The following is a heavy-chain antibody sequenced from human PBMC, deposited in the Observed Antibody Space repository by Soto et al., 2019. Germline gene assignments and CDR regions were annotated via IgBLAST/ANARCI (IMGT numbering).Heavy chain of an antibody. CDR3: AREYGAAAGTGDNWFDP. CDR2: IYYSGST. Sequence: QVQLQESGPGLVKPSQTLSLTCTVSGGSISSGGYYWSWIRQHPGKGLEWIGYIYYSGSTYYYPSLKSRVTISVDTSKNQFSLKLSSVTAADTAVYYCAREYGAAAGTGDNWFDPWGQGTLVTVSS. D-gene: IGHD6-13*01. V-gene: IGHV4-31*03. J-gene: IGHJ5*02. CDR1: GGSISSGGYY.